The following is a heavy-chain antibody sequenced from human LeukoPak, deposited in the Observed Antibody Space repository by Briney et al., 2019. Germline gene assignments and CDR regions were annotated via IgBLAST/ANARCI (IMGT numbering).Heavy chain of an antibody. J-gene: IGHJ4*02. CDR3: ARRYCSSTSCYLAEYYFDY. CDR1: GYTFTSYG. CDR2: ISAYNGNT. V-gene: IGHV1-18*01. D-gene: IGHD2-2*01. Sequence: ASVKVSCKASGYTFTSYGISWVRQVPGQGLEWMGWISAYNGNTNYAQKLQGRVTMTTDTSTSTAYMELRSLRSDDTAVYYCARRYCSSTSCYLAEYYFDYWGQGTLVTVSS.